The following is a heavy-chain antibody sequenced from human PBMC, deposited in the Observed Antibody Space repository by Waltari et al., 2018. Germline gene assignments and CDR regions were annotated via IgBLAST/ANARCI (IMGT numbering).Heavy chain of an antibody. Sequence: QLQLQESGPGLVKPSETLSLTCTVSGGSISSSSYYWGWIRQPQGKGLEWIGSIDYSGRTYYNPSLRRRVTIAVDTSKNQFARKLSAVTAADTAVYYCASLPRPDYWGQGTLVTVSS. V-gene: IGHV4-39*01. CDR1: GGSISSSSYY. CDR3: ASLPRPDY. J-gene: IGHJ4*02. CDR2: IDYSGRT.